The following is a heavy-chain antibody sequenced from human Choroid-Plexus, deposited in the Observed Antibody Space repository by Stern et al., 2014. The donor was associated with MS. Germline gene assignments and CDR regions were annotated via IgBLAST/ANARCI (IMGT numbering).Heavy chain of an antibody. CDR1: GYIFTGYY. CDR2: INTNTGGT. V-gene: IGHV1-2*02. D-gene: IGHD3-3*01. J-gene: IGHJ6*02. CDR3: ARDQRGITIFGVVTDYYYLGMDV. Sequence: QVQLGQSGAEVKKPGASVKVSCKTSGYIFTGYYIHWVRQAPGQGLEWMAWINTNTGGTKYAQKFQGRVTMSRDTSLSTAYVELSSLTSDDTAVYYCARDQRGITIFGVVTDYYYLGMDVWGQGTTVTVSS.